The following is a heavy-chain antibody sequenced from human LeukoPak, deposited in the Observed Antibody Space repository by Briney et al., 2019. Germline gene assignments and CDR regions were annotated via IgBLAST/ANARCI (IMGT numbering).Heavy chain of an antibody. CDR3: ARLGSYFDY. Sequence: SETLSLTCTVSGGSHTSYYWSWIRHHPGRGLQCIGYIYYSGSVNYNPSVESRVSISVDTSKNQFSLNLSSVTAADTAVYYCARLGSYFDYWGQGTQVTVSS. CDR2: IYYSGSV. V-gene: IGHV4-59*08. CDR1: GGSHTSYY. J-gene: IGHJ4*02.